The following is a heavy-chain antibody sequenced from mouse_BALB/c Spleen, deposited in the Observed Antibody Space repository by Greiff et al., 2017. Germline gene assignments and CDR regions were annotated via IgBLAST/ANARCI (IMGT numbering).Heavy chain of an antibody. CDR3: ARDYYGSSYGY. CDR2: IDPSDSET. D-gene: IGHD1-1*01. CDR1: GYSFTSYW. Sequence: VQLQQSGPQLVRPGASVKISCKASGYSFTSYWMHWVKQRPGQGLEWIGMIDPSDSETRLNQKFKDKATLTVDKSSSTAYMQLSSPTSEDSAVYYCARDYYGSSYGYWGQGTTLTVSS. J-gene: IGHJ2*01. V-gene: IGHV1S127*01.